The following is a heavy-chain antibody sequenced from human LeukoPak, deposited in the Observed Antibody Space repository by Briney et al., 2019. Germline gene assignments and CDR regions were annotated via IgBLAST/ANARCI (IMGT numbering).Heavy chain of an antibody. Sequence: GGSLRLSCAASGFTFSSYGMHWVRQAPGKGLEWVAFIRYDGSNKYYADSVKGRFTISRDNSKNTLYLQMNSLRAEDTAVYYCAKDWRIVGATGRAGYWGQGTLVTVSS. D-gene: IGHD1-26*01. CDR1: GFTFSSYG. CDR2: IRYDGSNK. CDR3: AKDWRIVGATGRAGY. V-gene: IGHV3-30*02. J-gene: IGHJ4*02.